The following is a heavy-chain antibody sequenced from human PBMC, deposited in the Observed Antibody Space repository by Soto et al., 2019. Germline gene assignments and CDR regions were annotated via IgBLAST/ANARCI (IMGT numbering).Heavy chain of an antibody. V-gene: IGHV4-59*01. CDR1: GGSISSYY. J-gene: IGHJ4*02. Sequence: SETLSLTCTVSGGSISSYYWSWIRQPPGKGLEWIGYIYYSGSTNYNHSLKSRVTISVDTSKNQFTLKLSSVTAADTAVYYCERGRIFTYYYDSSGYYFDYWGQGTLVTVSS. CDR2: IYYSGST. CDR3: ERGRIFTYYYDSSGYYFDY. D-gene: IGHD3-22*01.